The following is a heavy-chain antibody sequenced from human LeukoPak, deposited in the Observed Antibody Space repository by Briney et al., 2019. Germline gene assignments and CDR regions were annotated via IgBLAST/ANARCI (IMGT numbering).Heavy chain of an antibody. V-gene: IGHV4-4*07. CDR2: IYASGKT. D-gene: IGHD6-6*01. Sequence: SETLSLTCAVSGGSISSYYWSLIRQPAGKGLEWIGRIYASGKTNYYPSLMSRVTMSLDTSKNQFSLRLTSVTAADAAVYYCAREYSSSSGKNAFDVWGQGAMVTVSS. J-gene: IGHJ3*01. CDR3: AREYSSSSGKNAFDV. CDR1: GGSISSYY.